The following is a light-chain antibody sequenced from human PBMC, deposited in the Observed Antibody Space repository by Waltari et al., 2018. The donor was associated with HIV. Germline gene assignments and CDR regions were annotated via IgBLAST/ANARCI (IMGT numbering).Light chain of an antibody. Sequence: QAVVTQVPSLTVSPGGTVTLSCASSTGPVTTAHYPYWFQQMPGQAPTTLIFDSYSRHSWTPARFSGSLLGGKAALTLSGAQPEDEADYYCSLFYNTARVFGGGTRLTVL. V-gene: IGLV7-46*01. CDR1: TGPVTTAHY. CDR3: SLFYNTARV. CDR2: DSY. J-gene: IGLJ2*01.